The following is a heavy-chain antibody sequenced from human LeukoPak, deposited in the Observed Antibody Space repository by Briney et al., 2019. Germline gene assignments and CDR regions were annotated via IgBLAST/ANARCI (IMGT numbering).Heavy chain of an antibody. CDR1: GFTFSSYG. D-gene: IGHD3-9*01. J-gene: IGHJ4*02. CDR3: AKDSQNAYYDILTGSGAYFDY. V-gene: IGHV3-30*18. Sequence: GGSLRLSCTASGFTFSSYGIHWVRQAPGKGLEWAAVISYDGSNKYYADSVKGRFTISRDNSKNTLYLQMNSLRDEDTAVYYCAKDSQNAYYDILTGSGAYFDYWGQGNLVTVSS. CDR2: ISYDGSNK.